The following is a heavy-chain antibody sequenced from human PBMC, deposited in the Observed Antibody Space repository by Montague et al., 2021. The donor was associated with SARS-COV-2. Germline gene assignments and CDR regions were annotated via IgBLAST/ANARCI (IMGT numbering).Heavy chain of an antibody. CDR3: ARGFRQLVLFDYYYYGMDV. J-gene: IGHJ6*02. V-gene: IGHV4-61*02. CDR1: GASISSGDYY. CDR2: IYTSGGT. D-gene: IGHD6-13*01. Sequence: TLSLTCTVSGASISSGDYYWSWIRQPAGKGLEWIGRIYTSGGTKYNPSLNSRVTILVDTSKNQFSLNLRSVTAADTAVYYCARGFRQLVLFDYYYYGMDVWGQGTTVTVSS.